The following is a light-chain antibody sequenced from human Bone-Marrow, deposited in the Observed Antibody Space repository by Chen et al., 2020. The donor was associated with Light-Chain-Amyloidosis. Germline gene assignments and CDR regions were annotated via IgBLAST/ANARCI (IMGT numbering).Light chain of an antibody. Sequence: QSVLTQPPSMSEAPGQRVTISCPGSRSNLGAGYDVHWYQQLPGTSPKLLIYDSDIRPSGVPDRFSVSKSGTSASLSITGLQVADEADYYCQSYDTALLSLVFGGGTKLTV. CDR2: DSD. J-gene: IGLJ2*01. CDR1: RSNLGAGYD. CDR3: QSYDTALLSLV. V-gene: IGLV1-40*01.